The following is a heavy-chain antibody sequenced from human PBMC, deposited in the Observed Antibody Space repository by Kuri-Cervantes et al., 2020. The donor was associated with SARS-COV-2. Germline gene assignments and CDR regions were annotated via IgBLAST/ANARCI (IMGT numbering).Heavy chain of an antibody. J-gene: IGHJ3*02. Sequence: GESLKISCAASGFTFDDYAMHWVRQAPGKGLEWVSLISGDGGSTYYADSVKGRFTISRDNAKNSLYLQMNSLRAEDTAVYYCAKDYRYVWGSYDAFDIWGQGTMVTVSS. D-gene: IGHD3-16*01. CDR1: GFTFDDYA. CDR2: ISGDGGST. V-gene: IGHV3-43*02. CDR3: AKDYRYVWGSYDAFDI.